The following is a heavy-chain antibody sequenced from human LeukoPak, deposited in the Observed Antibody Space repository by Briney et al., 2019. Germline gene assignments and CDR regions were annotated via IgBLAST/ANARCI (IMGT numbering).Heavy chain of an antibody. CDR3: ARSMGYCSGGSCFPFDY. Sequence: GGSLRLSCAASGFTFSSFWMTWVRQAPGKGLEWVANIKQDESEKYYVGSVKGRFTISRDNAKNSLYLQMGSLRAEDTAIYFCARSMGYCSGGSCFPFDYWGQGTLVTVSS. CDR2: IKQDESEK. CDR1: GFTFSSFW. J-gene: IGHJ4*02. V-gene: IGHV3-7*03. D-gene: IGHD2-15*01.